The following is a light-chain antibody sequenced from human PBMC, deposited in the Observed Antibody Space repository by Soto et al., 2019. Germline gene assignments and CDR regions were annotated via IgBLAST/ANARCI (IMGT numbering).Light chain of an antibody. V-gene: IGLV2-14*01. CDR1: SSDVGGYNY. Sequence: QSALTHPASVSGSPGQSITISCTGTSSDVGGYNYVSWYQQHPGKAPKLMIYDVSNRPSGVSNRFSGSKSVNTASLTISGLQAEDEADYYCSSYTSSSTLYVFGTGTQLTVL. CDR3: SSYTSSSTLYV. CDR2: DVS. J-gene: IGLJ1*01.